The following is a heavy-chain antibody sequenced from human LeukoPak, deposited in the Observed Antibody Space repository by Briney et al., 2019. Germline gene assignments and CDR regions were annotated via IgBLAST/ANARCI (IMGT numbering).Heavy chain of an antibody. CDR2: ISAYNGNT. CDR3: ARGARLQYYYYYYMDV. Sequence: GASVKVSCKASGYTFTSYGISWVRQAPGQGLEWMGWISAYNGNTNYAQKLQGRVTMTTDTSTSTAYMELRSLRSDDTAVYYCARGARLQYYYYYYMDVWGKGPRSPSP. J-gene: IGHJ6*03. CDR1: GYTFTSYG. V-gene: IGHV1-18*01. D-gene: IGHD2-21*02.